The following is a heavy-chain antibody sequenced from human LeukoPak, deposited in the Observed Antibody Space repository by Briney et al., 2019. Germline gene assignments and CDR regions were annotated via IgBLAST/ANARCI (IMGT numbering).Heavy chain of an antibody. Sequence: GRSLRLSCAASGFTFSSYGMHWVRQAPGKGLEWVAVIWYDGSNKYYADSVKGRLTISRDNSKNTLYLQMNSLRAEDTAVYYCAKQRQLCLDYWGQGTLVTVSS. J-gene: IGHJ4*02. CDR1: GFTFSSYG. D-gene: IGHD2-2*01. V-gene: IGHV3-33*06. CDR3: AKQRQLCLDY. CDR2: IWYDGSNK.